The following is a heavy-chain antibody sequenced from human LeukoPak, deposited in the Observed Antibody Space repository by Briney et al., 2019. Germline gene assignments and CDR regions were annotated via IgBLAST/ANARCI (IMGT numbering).Heavy chain of an antibody. CDR1: GFTFSSYG. CDR2: IWYDGSNK. D-gene: IGHD5-18*01. CDR3: ARTGGYSYGYSDY. J-gene: IGHJ4*02. Sequence: PGGSLRLSCAASGFTFSSYGMHWVRQAPGKGLEWVAVIWYDGSNKYYADSVKGRFTIPRDNSKNTLYLQMNSLRAEDTAVYYCARTGGYSYGYSDYWGQGTLVTVSS. V-gene: IGHV3-33*01.